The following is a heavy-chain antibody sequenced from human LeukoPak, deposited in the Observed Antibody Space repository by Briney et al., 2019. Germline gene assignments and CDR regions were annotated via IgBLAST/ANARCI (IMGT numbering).Heavy chain of an antibody. CDR2: MNPNSGNT. D-gene: IGHD4-17*01. J-gene: IGHJ6*04. CDR3: ARRLRYDYGDLDV. V-gene: IGHV1-8*02. Sequence: ASVKVSCKASGYPFSSYDINWVRQAAGQGLEWMGWMNPNSGNTGYARKFQGRLTITVNMAISTVYMDLSSLTFEDSAVYYCARRLRYDYGDLDVWGKGTTVTVSS. CDR1: GYPFSSYD.